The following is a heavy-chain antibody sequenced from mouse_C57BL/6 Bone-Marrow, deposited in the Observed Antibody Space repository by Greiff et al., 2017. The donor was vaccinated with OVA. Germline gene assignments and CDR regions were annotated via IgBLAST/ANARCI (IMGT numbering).Heavy chain of an antibody. V-gene: IGHV1-15*01. D-gene: IGHD2-5*01. J-gene: IGHJ4*01. CDR3: TRGYSNYYAMDY. Sequence: VKLVESGAELVRPWASVTLSCKASGYTFTDYEMHWVKQTPVHGLEWIGAIDPETGGTAYNQKFKGKAILTADKSSSTAYMELRSLTSEDSAVYYCTRGYSNYYAMDYWGQGTSVTVSS. CDR1: GYTFTDYE. CDR2: IDPETGGT.